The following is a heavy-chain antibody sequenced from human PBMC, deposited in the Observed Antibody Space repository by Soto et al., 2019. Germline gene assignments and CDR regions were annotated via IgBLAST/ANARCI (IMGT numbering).Heavy chain of an antibody. Sequence: TGGSLGLSCAASGFTFSSYAMHWVRQAPGKGLEWVAVISYDGSNKYYADSVKGRFTISRDNSKNTLYLQMNSLRAEDTAVYYCARDQMDVWGQGTTVTVSS. CDR1: GFTFSSYA. CDR3: ARDQMDV. J-gene: IGHJ6*02. CDR2: ISYDGSNK. V-gene: IGHV3-30-3*01.